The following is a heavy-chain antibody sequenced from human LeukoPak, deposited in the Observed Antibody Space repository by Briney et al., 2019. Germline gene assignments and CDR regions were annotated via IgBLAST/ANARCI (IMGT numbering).Heavy chain of an antibody. CDR1: GFTFSSYW. CDR2: IKQDGSEK. Sequence: PGGSLRLSCTVSGFTFSSYWMSWVRQAPGKGLEWVANIKQDGSEKYYVDSVKGRFTISRDNAKNSLYLQMNSLRAEDTAVYYCARDRYYYDSSGYYYGDYWGQGTLVTVSS. D-gene: IGHD3-22*01. V-gene: IGHV3-7*01. J-gene: IGHJ4*02. CDR3: ARDRYYYDSSGYYYGDY.